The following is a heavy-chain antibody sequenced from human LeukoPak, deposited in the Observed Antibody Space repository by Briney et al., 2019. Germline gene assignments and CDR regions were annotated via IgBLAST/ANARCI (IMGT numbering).Heavy chain of an antibody. J-gene: IGHJ4*02. CDR2: ISDDGRSK. CDR3: ASTYNYDSSGYYPFDY. CDR1: GFAFRNNA. V-gene: IGHV3-30*04. D-gene: IGHD3-22*01. Sequence: GGSLRLSCATSGFAFRNNAMHWVRQAPGKGLEWVAAISDDGRSKNYADSVKGRFTISRDNSKNTLYLQMNSLRPEDTAVYYCASTYNYDSSGYYPFDYWGQGTLVTVSS.